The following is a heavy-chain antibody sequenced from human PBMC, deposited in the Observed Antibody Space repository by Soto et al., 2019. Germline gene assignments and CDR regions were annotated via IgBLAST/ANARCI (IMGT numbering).Heavy chain of an antibody. CDR1: GFTFSSYG. CDR3: ARERPQMIPGGIFLDY. Sequence: QVQLVESGGGVVQPGRSLRLSCAASGFTFSSYGMHWVRQAPGKGLEWVAVIWYDGSNKYYADSVKDRFTISRDNSKNTLYLQMNSLRAEDTAVYYCARERPQMIPGGIFLDYWGQGTLVTVSS. D-gene: IGHD2-15*01. CDR2: IWYDGSNK. V-gene: IGHV3-33*01. J-gene: IGHJ4*02.